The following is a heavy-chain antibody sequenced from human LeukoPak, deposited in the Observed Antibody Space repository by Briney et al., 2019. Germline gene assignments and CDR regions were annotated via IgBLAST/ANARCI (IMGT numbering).Heavy chain of an antibody. CDR2: INHNGNVN. V-gene: IGHV3-7*03. J-gene: IGHJ6*02. CDR3: ARGGGLDV. CDR1: GFTFSSYS. Sequence: GGSLRLSCVASGFTFSSYSFNWVRQAPGKGLEWVASINHNGNVNYYVDSVKGRFTISRDNAKNSLYLQMSNLRAEDTAVYFCARGGGLDVWGQGATVTVSS. D-gene: IGHD3-16*01.